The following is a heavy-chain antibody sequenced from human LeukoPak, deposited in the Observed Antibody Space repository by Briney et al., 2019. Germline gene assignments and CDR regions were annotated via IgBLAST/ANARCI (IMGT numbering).Heavy chain of an antibody. CDR1: GDSISSGDYY. CDR2: ISSSGST. D-gene: IGHD3-10*01. Sequence: PSETLSLTCTVSGDSISSGDYYWSWIRQPAGKGLEWIGRISSSGSTNCNPSLKSRVTISVDTSKNQFSLKLNSVTAADTAVYFCARGGPFGGITMVRGVMRNWFDPWGQGTLVTVSS. CDR3: ARGGPFGGITMVRGVMRNWFDP. V-gene: IGHV4-61*02. J-gene: IGHJ5*02.